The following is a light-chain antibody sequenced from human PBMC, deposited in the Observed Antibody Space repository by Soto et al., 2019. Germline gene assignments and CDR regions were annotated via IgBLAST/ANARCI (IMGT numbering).Light chain of an antibody. CDR1: QRISSY. J-gene: IGKJ3*01. CDR2: AAS. V-gene: IGKV1-39*01. Sequence: DIPMTRSPSSLSASVGDRVNINCRASQRISSYLNWYQQKPGKAPKLLIYAASSLQSGVPSRFSDSGSAADFSPTISRLQPEDFATYYCQQSDSTPFSFGPGTKEH. CDR3: QQSDSTPFS.